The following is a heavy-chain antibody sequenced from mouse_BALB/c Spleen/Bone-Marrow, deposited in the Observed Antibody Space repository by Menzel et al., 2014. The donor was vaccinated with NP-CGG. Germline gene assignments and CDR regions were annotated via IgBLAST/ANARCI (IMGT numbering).Heavy chain of an antibody. CDR1: GFTFXSFG. V-gene: IGHV5-17*02. J-gene: IGHJ2*01. CDR3: TRGGNWDDFDY. Sequence: VQVVESGGGLVQPGGSRKLSCAASGFTFXSFGMHWVRQAPEKGLEWVAYISSGSSNIYYADTVKGRFTISRDNPKNTLFLQMTSLRSEDTAMYYCTRGGNWDDFDYWGQGTTLTVSS. D-gene: IGHD4-1*01. CDR2: ISSGSSNI.